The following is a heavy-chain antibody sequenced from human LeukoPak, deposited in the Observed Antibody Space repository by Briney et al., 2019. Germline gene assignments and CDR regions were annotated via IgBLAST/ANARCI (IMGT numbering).Heavy chain of an antibody. CDR3: ARDRAWRSWFDP. D-gene: IGHD3-10*01. CDR2: IIPIFGTA. V-gene: IGHV1-69*05. CDR1: GGTFSSYA. J-gene: IGHJ5*02. Sequence: TVKVSCKASGGTFSSYAISWVRQAPGQGLEWMGGIIPIFGTANYAQKFQGRVTITTDESTSTAYMELSSLRSEDTAVYYCARDRAWRSWFDPWGQGTLVTVSS.